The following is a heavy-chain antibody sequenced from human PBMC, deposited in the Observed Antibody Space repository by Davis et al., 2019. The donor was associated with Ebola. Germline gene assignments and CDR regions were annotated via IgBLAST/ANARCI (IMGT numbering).Heavy chain of an antibody. CDR1: GFTVSSNY. CDR2: IYSGGST. J-gene: IGHJ4*02. Sequence: GESLKIPCAAPGFTVSSNYMSWVRQAPGKGLEWVSVIYSGGSTYYADSVKGRFTISRDNYKNKLYLQMNSLRAEDTAVYYCARSYSSSWHFDYWGQGTLVTVSS. CDR3: ARSYSSSWHFDY. D-gene: IGHD6-13*01. V-gene: IGHV3-53*01.